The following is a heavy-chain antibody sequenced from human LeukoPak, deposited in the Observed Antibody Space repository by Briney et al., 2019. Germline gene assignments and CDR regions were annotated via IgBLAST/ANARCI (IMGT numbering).Heavy chain of an antibody. V-gene: IGHV3-20*04. D-gene: IGHD2-2*02. J-gene: IGHJ3*02. CDR2: ITNWNGGST. Sequence: GSLRLSCEASGFTFDDYGMSWVRQSTGRGLEWVSAITNWNGGSTGYADSVRGRFTISRDNAKNSLYLQMNSLRAEDTALYYCARCSRSSTDCYSAFDIWGQGTMVTVSS. CDR1: GFTFDDYG. CDR3: ARCSRSSTDCYSAFDI.